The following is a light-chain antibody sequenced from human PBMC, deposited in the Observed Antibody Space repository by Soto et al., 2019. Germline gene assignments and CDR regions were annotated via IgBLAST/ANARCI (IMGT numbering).Light chain of an antibody. CDR3: QQYGSSPKT. Sequence: EIVVTQSPVTLSLSPGERATLSCRASQSVSSSYLAWYQQKPGQAPRLLIYGASSRATGIPDRFSGSGSGTDFTLTISRLEPEDFAVYYCQQYGSSPKTFGQGTKVDIK. CDR2: GAS. J-gene: IGKJ1*01. CDR1: QSVSSSY. V-gene: IGKV3-20*01.